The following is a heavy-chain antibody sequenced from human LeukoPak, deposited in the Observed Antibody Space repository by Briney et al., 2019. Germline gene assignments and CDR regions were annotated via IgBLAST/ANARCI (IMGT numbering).Heavy chain of an antibody. Sequence: GGSLRLSCAASGFTFSSYAMSGVRQAPGKGLEWVSAISGSGGSTYYADSVKGRFTISRDNSKNTLYLQMNSLRAEDTAVYYCAKSSRIAVAGTGAFDIWGQGTMVTVSS. D-gene: IGHD6-19*01. CDR1: GFTFSSYA. J-gene: IGHJ3*02. CDR3: AKSSRIAVAGTGAFDI. V-gene: IGHV3-23*01. CDR2: ISGSGGST.